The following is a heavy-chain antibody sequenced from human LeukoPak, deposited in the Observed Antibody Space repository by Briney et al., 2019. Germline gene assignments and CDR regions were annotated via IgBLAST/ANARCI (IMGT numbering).Heavy chain of an antibody. CDR2: INVGNGNT. D-gene: IGHD5-18*01. J-gene: IGHJ6*02. CDR3: ARDGYRRSYWYYGMDV. CDR1: GYTFTSYG. Sequence: ASVKVSCKASGYTFTSYGISWVRQAPGQGLEWMAWINVGNGNTKYSQKFQGRVSITRDTSASTAYMELSTLRSEDTALYYCARDGYRRSYWYYGMDVWGLGTTVIVSS. V-gene: IGHV1-3*01.